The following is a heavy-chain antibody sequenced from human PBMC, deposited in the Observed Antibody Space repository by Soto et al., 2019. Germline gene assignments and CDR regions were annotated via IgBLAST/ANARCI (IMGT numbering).Heavy chain of an antibody. CDR1: GFTFSDYP. V-gene: IGHV3-30*04. CDR3: ARDFIVGAPDYFDY. J-gene: IGHJ4*02. Sequence: GGSLRLSCAASGFTFSDYPMHWVRQAPGKGLEWEAVISYDGRVKYYVDSVKGRFTISRDDSKNTLYLQMNSLRVDDTAVYYCARDFIVGAPDYFDYWGQGTLVTVSS. CDR2: ISYDGRVK. D-gene: IGHD1-26*01.